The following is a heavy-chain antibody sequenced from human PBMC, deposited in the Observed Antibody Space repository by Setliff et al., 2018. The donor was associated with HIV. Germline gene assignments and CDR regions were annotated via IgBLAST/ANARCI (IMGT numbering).Heavy chain of an antibody. D-gene: IGHD2-21*02. CDR2: IYHGGTT. CDR3: VRDPPLTPTDADHPFDI. Sequence: KPSETLSLTCAVSGYSISSGYYWAWIRQPPGKGLEWIGSIYHGGTTYYNPSLKSRSTISEDMSKNQFSLSLSSVTAADTAVYYCVRDPPLTPTDADHPFDIWGQGTMVTVSS. CDR1: GYSISSGYY. J-gene: IGHJ3*02. V-gene: IGHV4-38-2*02.